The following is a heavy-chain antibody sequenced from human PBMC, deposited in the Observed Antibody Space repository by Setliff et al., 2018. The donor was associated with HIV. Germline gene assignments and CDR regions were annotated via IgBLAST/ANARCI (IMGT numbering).Heavy chain of an antibody. D-gene: IGHD3-10*01. V-gene: IGHV4-30-4*08. CDR2: IYNSGST. CDR1: GGSFSDYY. CDR3: ARETNASGSLTAYWYFDL. J-gene: IGHJ2*01. Sequence: SETLSLTCGIYGGSFSDYYWTWIRQPPGKGLEWIGYIYNSGSTYYEPSLRGRVTISIDRSKNQFSLKLNSVTAADTAVYYCARETNASGSLTAYWYFDLWGRGTLVTVSS.